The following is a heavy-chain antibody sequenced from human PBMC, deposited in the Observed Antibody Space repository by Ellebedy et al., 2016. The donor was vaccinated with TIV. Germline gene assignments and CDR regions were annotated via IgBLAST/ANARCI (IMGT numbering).Heavy chain of an antibody. J-gene: IGHJ2*01. CDR1: GYTFTNYD. V-gene: IGHV1-8*01. Sequence: ASVKVSCXASGYTFTNYDINWLRQASGKGLEWIGWMSPHSFNKGYTERFQGRVTMTIDTSRSTAYMHLSSLTSDDTAVYYCARGQRYCRGVTCYGYGDFDLWGRGTLVTVSS. CDR2: MSPHSFNK. D-gene: IGHD2-15*01. CDR3: ARGQRYCRGVTCYGYGDFDL.